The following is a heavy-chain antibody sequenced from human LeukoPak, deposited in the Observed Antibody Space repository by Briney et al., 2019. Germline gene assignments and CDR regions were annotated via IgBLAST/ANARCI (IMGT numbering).Heavy chain of an antibody. D-gene: IGHD3-3*01. J-gene: IGHJ4*02. V-gene: IGHV4-34*01. CDR1: GGSFSGFH. CDR3: ARAQYYDFWSGYYPNKYYFDY. Sequence: SETLSLTCAVYGGSFSGFHWSWIRQPPGKGLEWIGEINHSGSTKYNPSLKSRVTISVDTSRSQFSLKLSSVTAADTAVYYCARAQYYDFWSGYYPNKYYFDYWGQGTLVTVSS. CDR2: INHSGST.